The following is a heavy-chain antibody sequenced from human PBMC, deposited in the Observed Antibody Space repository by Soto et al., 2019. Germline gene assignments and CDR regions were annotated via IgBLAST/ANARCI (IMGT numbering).Heavy chain of an antibody. CDR3: ARAPYYYGSGSYYTPRYYMDV. Sequence: SETLSLTCAVYGGSFSGYYWSWIRQPPGKGLEWIGEINHSGSTNYNPSLKSRVTISVDTSKNQFSLKLSSVTAADTAVYYCARAPYYYGSGSYYTPRYYMDVWGKGTTVTVSS. J-gene: IGHJ6*03. D-gene: IGHD3-10*01. V-gene: IGHV4-34*01. CDR1: GGSFSGYY. CDR2: INHSGST.